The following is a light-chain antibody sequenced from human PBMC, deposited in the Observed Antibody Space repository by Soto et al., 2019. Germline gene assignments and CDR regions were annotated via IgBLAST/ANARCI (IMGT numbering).Light chain of an antibody. V-gene: IGKV1-27*01. Sequence: DIQMTQSPSSLSASVGDRVTITCRASQGISNYLAWYQQKPGKVPKLLIYAASTLQSGVPSRFSGSGSGTDFTLTISSLQPEDVATYYCQQYNNWPPVYTFGQGTKVDIK. CDR1: QGISNY. CDR3: QQYNNWPPVYT. J-gene: IGKJ2*01. CDR2: AAS.